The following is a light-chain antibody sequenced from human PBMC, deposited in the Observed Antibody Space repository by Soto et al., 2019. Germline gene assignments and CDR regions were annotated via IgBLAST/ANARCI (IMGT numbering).Light chain of an antibody. J-gene: IGKJ1*01. V-gene: IGKV1-9*01. CDR1: QGIGSF. CDR2: SAS. Sequence: DIQLTQSPSFLSASVGDRVTITCRASQGIGSFLAWYQQKPGKAPRLLIYSASTLQSGVSLRFRGSGSGTEFTLTISSLQSEDFATYYCQQFNSYPPTFGQGTKVEIK. CDR3: QQFNSYPPT.